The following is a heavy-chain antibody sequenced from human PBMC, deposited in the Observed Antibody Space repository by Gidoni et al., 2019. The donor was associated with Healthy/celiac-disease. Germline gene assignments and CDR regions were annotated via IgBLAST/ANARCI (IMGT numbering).Heavy chain of an antibody. Sequence: EVQLLESGGGLVQPGGSLRLSCAASGFTFSSYAMSWVRQAPGKGLEWVSAISCCCGCPYHADSVKGRFTILRDHSKNTLFLQINRLRAEDTALYYCANLAGGCYGSFDYWGQGTLVTVSS. CDR1: GFTFSSYA. J-gene: IGHJ4*02. CDR2: ISCCCGCP. D-gene: IGHD3-10*01. CDR3: ANLAGGCYGSFDY. V-gene: IGHV3-23*01.